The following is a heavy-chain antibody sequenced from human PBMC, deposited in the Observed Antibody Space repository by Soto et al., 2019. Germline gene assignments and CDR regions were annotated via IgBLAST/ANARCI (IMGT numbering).Heavy chain of an antibody. J-gene: IGHJ4*02. Sequence: ASVKVSCKASGYTFTGYYMHWVRQAPGQGLEWMGWINPNSGGTNYAQKFQGWVTMTRDTSISTAYMELSRLRSDDTAVYYCARRAQRNYDSYLRSYSFDYSGQATLLTVSS. CDR3: ARRAQRNYDSYLRSYSFDY. V-gene: IGHV1-2*04. D-gene: IGHD3-3*01. CDR1: GYTFTGYY. CDR2: INPNSGGT.